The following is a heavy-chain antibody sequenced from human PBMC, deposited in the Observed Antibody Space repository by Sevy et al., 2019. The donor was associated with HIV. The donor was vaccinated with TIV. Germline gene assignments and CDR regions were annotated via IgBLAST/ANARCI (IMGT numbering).Heavy chain of an antibody. J-gene: IGHJ6*03. CDR2: IYYSGRT. Sequence: SETLSLTCTVSGGSFSSSSYYWGWIRQPPGKGLEWIGSIYYSGRTYYNPSLKSRFTISVDTSKNQFSLKLSSVTAADTTVYYCASRVNDFWSGDYYYMDVWGKGTTVTVSS. CDR1: GGSFSSSSYY. V-gene: IGHV4-39*01. D-gene: IGHD3-3*01. CDR3: ASRVNDFWSGDYYYMDV.